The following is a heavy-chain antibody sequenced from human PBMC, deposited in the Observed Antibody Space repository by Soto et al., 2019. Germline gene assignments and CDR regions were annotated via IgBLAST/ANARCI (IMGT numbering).Heavy chain of an antibody. CDR2: ISGSGGGT. Sequence: EVQLWESGGGLVQPGGSLRLSCAVSGYTFSSFDMSWVRQAPGKGLEWVSKISGSGGGTNYEDSVKGRFTISRDISTYTVYLQMNSLRAEDTAVYYCAHRTGFDYWGQGALVTVSS. CDR1: GYTFSSFD. J-gene: IGHJ4*02. CDR3: AHRTGFDY. V-gene: IGHV3-23*01.